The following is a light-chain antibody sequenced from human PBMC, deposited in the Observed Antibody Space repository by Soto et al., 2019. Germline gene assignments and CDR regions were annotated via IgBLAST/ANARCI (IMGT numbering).Light chain of an antibody. CDR2: EVT. Sequence: QSVLTQPASVSGSPGQSITISFTGTSRDVGGYNYVSGYQQYPVKAPKLMIYEVTHRPSGVSNRFSGSKSGNTDSLTISGLQAEDEANYYCSSYRSTSVYVFGTGTKLTVL. J-gene: IGLJ1*01. V-gene: IGLV2-14*01. CDR1: SRDVGGYNY. CDR3: SSYRSTSVYV.